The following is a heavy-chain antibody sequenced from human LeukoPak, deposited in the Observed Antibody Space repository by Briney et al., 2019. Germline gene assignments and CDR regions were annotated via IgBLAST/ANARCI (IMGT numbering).Heavy chain of an antibody. D-gene: IGHD6-13*01. CDR2: IYYTGGT. J-gene: IGHJ3*02. CDR1: GGSISSSY. V-gene: IGHV4-59*01. Sequence: SETLSLTCTVSGGSISSSYWSWIRQPPGKGLEWIGYIYYTGGTNYNPSLKSRITISIDTSKTHFSLKLSSVTAADTAVYYWARGRTAADSGDIWGQGTMVTVSS. CDR3: ARGRTAADSGDI.